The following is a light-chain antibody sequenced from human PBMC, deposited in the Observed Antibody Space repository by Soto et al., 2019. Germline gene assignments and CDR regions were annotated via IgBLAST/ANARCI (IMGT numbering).Light chain of an antibody. CDR2: GAS. J-gene: IGKJ2*01. CDR1: HAVTNNF. CDR3: QQYGTSPGT. Sequence: EIVLTQSTGTLSLSPGERATLSCRASHAVTNNFLAWYQQKPGQAPRLVIYGASSRPAGIPDRFSGSGAGTDFTLSISRLEPEDFAVYFCQQYGTSPGTFGQGTKLEIK. V-gene: IGKV3-20*01.